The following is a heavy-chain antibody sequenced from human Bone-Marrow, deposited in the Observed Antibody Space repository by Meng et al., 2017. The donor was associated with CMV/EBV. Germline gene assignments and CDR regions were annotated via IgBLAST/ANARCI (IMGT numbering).Heavy chain of an antibody. CDR1: GYTFTSYG. D-gene: IGHD5-18*01. Sequence: ASVKVSCKASGYTFTSYGISWVRQAPGQGLEWMGWISAYNGNTNYAQKLQGRVTMTTDTSTSTAYMERRSLRSDDTAVYYCARVGIQLWLLSPTRGMDVWGQGTTVTVSS. J-gene: IGHJ6*02. CDR3: ARVGIQLWLLSPTRGMDV. V-gene: IGHV1-18*01. CDR2: ISAYNGNT.